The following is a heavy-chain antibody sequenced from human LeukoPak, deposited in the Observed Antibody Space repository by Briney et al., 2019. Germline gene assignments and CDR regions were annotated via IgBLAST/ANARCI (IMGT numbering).Heavy chain of an antibody. V-gene: IGHV3-23*01. CDR1: GFTFSSYA. J-gene: IGHJ4*02. CDR2: XXXXXXST. Sequence: GGSLRLSCAASGFTFSSYAMSWVRQAPGKXXXXXXXXXXXXXSTYYADSVKGRFTISRDNSKNTLYLQMNSLRAEDTAVYYCAKGRRWDCSGGSCYSYFDYWGQGTLVTVSS. CDR3: AKGRRWDCSGGSCYSYFDY. D-gene: IGHD2-15*01.